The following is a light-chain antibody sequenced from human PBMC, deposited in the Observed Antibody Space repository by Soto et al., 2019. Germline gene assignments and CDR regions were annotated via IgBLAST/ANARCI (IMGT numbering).Light chain of an antibody. CDR2: GAS. CDR1: QSVTSSY. V-gene: IGKV3-15*01. J-gene: IGKJ1*01. CDR3: QQYDSWPWT. Sequence: EIVLTQSPCTLSLSPGERATLSCRASQSVTSSYLAWFQQKPGQAPRLLIYGASTRATGIPARFSGSGSGTEFTLTISSLQSDDFGVYYCQQYDSWPWTFGQGTKVDI.